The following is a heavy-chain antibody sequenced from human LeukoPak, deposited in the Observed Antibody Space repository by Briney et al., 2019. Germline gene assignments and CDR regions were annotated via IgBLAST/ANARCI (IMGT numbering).Heavy chain of an antibody. D-gene: IGHD3-9*01. Sequence: GASVKVSCKASGYTFTSYYMHWVRQAPGQGLEWMGIINPSGGSTSYAQKFQGRVTVTRDTSISTAYMELSRLRSDDTAVYYCARDSDILRILSGCMDVWGKGTTVTISS. CDR3: ARDSDILRILSGCMDV. CDR1: GYTFTSYY. CDR2: INPSGGST. V-gene: IGHV1-46*01. J-gene: IGHJ6*04.